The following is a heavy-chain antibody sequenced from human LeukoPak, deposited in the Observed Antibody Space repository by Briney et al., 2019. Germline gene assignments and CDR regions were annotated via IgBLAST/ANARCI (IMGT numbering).Heavy chain of an antibody. CDR3: ARDPAAVAGTSYYFDY. J-gene: IGHJ4*02. Sequence: GGSLRLSCAASGFTFSSYAMSWVRQAPGKGLEWVSAISGSGGSTYYADSVKGRFTISRDNSKNTLYLQMNSLRAEDTAVYYCARDPAAVAGTSYYFDYWGQGTLVTVSS. CDR2: ISGSGGST. V-gene: IGHV3-23*01. D-gene: IGHD6-19*01. CDR1: GFTFSSYA.